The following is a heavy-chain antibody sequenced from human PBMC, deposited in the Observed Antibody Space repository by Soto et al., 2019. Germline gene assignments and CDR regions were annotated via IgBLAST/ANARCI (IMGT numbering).Heavy chain of an antibody. CDR2: FYYSGTT. V-gene: IGHV4-31*03. CDR3: ARRHDILTGSDSFDV. D-gene: IGHD3-9*01. Sequence: SETLSLTCTLSGGSISSEGYYWTWIRQHPGKGLEWIGDFYYSGTTSYNPSLKSRLTISVDTSNNQFSLRLSSVTAADTAMYYCARRHDILTGSDSFDVWGRGTMVTVSS. CDR1: GGSISSEGYY. J-gene: IGHJ3*01.